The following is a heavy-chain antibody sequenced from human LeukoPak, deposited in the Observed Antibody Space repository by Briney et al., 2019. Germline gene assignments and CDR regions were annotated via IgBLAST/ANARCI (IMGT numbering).Heavy chain of an antibody. CDR2: ISEKGGST. D-gene: IGHD5-24*01. Sequence: GGSLRLSCAVSGFSLSNYAMSWVRQAPGKGLEWVSYISEKGGSTTYGDSVKGRFTISRDNSLNTVYLQMNSLRAEDTAVYYCARERDGRFFDYWGQGTLVTVSS. V-gene: IGHV3-23*01. CDR3: ARERDGRFFDY. CDR1: GFSLSNYA. J-gene: IGHJ4*02.